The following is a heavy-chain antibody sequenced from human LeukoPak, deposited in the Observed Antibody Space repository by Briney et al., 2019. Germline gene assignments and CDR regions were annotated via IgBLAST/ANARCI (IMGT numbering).Heavy chain of an antibody. CDR1: GGSISSYY. D-gene: IGHD3-10*01. J-gene: IGHJ4*02. CDR2: IYYSGST. CDR3: ARGRYGSGTLDY. Sequence: KPSETLSLTCTVSGGSISSYYWSWIRQPPGKELEWIGYIYYSGSTNYNPSLKSRVTISVDTSKNQFSLKLSSVTAADTAVYYCARGRYGSGTLDYWGQGTLVTVSS. V-gene: IGHV4-59*01.